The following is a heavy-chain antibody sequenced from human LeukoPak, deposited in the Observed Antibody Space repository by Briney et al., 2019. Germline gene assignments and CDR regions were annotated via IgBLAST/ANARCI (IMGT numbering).Heavy chain of an antibody. Sequence: GGSLRLSCAASGFTFSSYAMHWVRQAPGKGLEWVAVISYDGSNKYYADSVKGRFAISRDDSKNTLYLQMNSLRAEDTAVYYCARARSITMIVVVSRYWGQGTLVTVSS. D-gene: IGHD3-22*01. CDR2: ISYDGSNK. CDR3: ARARSITMIVVVSRY. J-gene: IGHJ4*02. V-gene: IGHV3-30*09. CDR1: GFTFSSYA.